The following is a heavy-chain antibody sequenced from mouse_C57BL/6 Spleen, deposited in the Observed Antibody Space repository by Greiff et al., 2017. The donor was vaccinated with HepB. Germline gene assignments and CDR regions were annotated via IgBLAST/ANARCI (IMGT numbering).Heavy chain of an antibody. CDR1: GYTFTSYW. CDR3: ARAHYDGSSDDYFDY. CDR2: IDPNSGGT. V-gene: IGHV1-72*01. Sequence: QVQLQQPGAELVKPGASVKLSCKASGYTFTSYWMHWVKQRPGRGLEWIGRIDPNSGGTKYNEKFKSKATLTVDKPASTAYMQLSSLTSEDSAVYYFARAHYDGSSDDYFDYWGQGTTLTVSS. D-gene: IGHD1-1*01. J-gene: IGHJ2*01.